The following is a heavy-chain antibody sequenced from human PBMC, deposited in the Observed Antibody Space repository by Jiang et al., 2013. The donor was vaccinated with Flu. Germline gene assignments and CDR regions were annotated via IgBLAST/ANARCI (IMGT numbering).Heavy chain of an antibody. CDR2: IIPILGIA. CDR3: ARTHSRGGYNRNYYGMDV. J-gene: IGHJ6*04. Sequence: SGAEVKKPGSSVKVSCKASGGTFSSYAISWVRQAPGQGLEWMGRIIPILGIANYAQKFQGRVTITADKSTSTAYMELSSLRSEDTAVYYCARTHSRGGYNRNYYGMDVWGKGTTVTVSS. CDR1: GGTFSSYA. V-gene: IGHV1-69*04. D-gene: IGHD5-24*01.